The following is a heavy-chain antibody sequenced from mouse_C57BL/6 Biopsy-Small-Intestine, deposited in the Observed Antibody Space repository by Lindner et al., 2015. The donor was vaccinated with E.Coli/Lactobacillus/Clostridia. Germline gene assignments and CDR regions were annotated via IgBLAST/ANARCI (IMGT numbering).Heavy chain of an antibody. CDR1: GYSIASDY. J-gene: IGHJ2*01. Sequence: VQLQESGPGLAKPSQTLSLSCSVTGYSIASDYWNWIRKVPGNKLEYMGYISYSGSTYYNPSLKSRISITRDISRNQFYLQLNSVTTEDTATYYCARYTRGYFDYWGQGTTLTVSS. V-gene: IGHV3-8*01. CDR2: ISYSGST. CDR3: ARYTRGYFDY.